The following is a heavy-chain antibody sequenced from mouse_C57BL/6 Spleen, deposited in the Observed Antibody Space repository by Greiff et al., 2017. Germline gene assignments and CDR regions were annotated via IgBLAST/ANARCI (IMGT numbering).Heavy chain of an antibody. CDR3: ALYYTGFAC. CDR2: IDPEDGDT. CDR1: GFNIKDYY. V-gene: IGHV14-1*01. Sequence: EVQLQQSGAELVRPGASVKLSCTASGFNIKDYYMHWVKQRPEQGLEWIGRIDPEDGDTEYAPKVQGKVTMTADTSSNTAYLQLSSLTSEDTAVYYCALYYTGFACWGQGTLVTVSA. D-gene: IGHD2-1*01. J-gene: IGHJ3*01.